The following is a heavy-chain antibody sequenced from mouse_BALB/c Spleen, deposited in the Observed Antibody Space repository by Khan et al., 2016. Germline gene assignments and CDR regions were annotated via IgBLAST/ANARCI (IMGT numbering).Heavy chain of an antibody. V-gene: IGHV3-2*02. CDR2: ISYSGST. CDR3: ARSDYGDKDAMDY. J-gene: IGHJ4*01. CDR1: GYSITSDYA. Sequence: EVQLQESGPGLVKPSQSLSLTCTVTGYSITSDYAWNWIRQFPGNRLEWMGYISYSGSTSYNPSLKSRISITRDTSKYQFFLQLNSVTSEDTATYYCARSDYGDKDAMDYWGQGTSVTVSS. D-gene: IGHD1-1*01.